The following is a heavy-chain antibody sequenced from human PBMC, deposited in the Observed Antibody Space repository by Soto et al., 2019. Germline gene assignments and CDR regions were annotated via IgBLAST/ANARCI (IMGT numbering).Heavy chain of an antibody. Sequence: EVQLVESGGGLVQPGGSLRLSCAASGFTFSSYWMSWVRQAPEKALEWVANIKQDGNDLYFLDSVKCPLTISRANAKNALYLPMSSLRTEDTGVYYCARTILGVVTHSSYMDVWGKGTTVTVS. CDR2: IKQDGNDL. V-gene: IGHV3-7*01. CDR3: ARTILGVVTHSSYMDV. D-gene: IGHD3-3*01. J-gene: IGHJ6*03. CDR1: GFTFSSYW.